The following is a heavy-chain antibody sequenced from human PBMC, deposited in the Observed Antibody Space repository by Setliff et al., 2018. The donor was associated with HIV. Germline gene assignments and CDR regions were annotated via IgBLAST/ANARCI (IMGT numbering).Heavy chain of an antibody. CDR1: GGTFSTSA. D-gene: IGHD3-10*01. J-gene: IGHJ4*02. CDR3: ARGVLYGLSEY. CDR2: IIPVFGSA. V-gene: IGHV1-69*13. Sequence: SVKVSCKASGGTFSTSAISWVRQAPGRGLEWMGGIIPVFGSAHYAPRFQGRVTITADDSTNTAYLELSNLRFDDTATYYCARGVLYGLSEYWGTGSLVTVSS.